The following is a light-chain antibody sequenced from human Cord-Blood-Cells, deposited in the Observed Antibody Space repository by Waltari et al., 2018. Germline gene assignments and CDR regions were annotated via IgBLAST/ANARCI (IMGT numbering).Light chain of an antibody. CDR1: SSDVGGYNY. CDR2: DVS. CDR3: SSYTSSSTWV. J-gene: IGLJ3*02. Sequence: QSALTQPASVSGSPGQSITISCTGTSSDVGGYNYVSWYQQHPGKAPKLMIYDVSNRPSGVSNRFSGSKSGNTASLTSSALQAEDGAEYYCSSYTSSSTWVFGGGTKLTVL. V-gene: IGLV2-14*01.